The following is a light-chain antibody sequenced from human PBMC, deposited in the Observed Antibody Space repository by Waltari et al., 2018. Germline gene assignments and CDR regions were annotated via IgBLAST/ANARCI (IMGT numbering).Light chain of an antibody. J-gene: IGLJ2*01. CDR3: QTWATGIQV. Sequence: QLVLTQSPSASASLGVSVKLTCTLSSGHTNYAIAWHQQQPEKGPRYLMKLNSDGSHTKGDGIPDRFSGSSSGAERYLTISSLQSEDEADYYCQTWATGIQVFGGGTKLTVL. CDR1: SGHTNYA. CDR2: LNSDGSH. V-gene: IGLV4-69*01.